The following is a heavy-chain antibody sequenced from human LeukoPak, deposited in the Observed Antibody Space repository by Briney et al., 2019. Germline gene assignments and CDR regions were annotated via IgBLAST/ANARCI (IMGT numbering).Heavy chain of an antibody. CDR1: GFTFADHA. CDR3: TRYSGYSDY. J-gene: IGHJ4*02. D-gene: IGHD5-12*01. V-gene: IGHV3-49*04. CDR2: IRSNTAYGGTT. Sequence: GGSLRLSCTASGFTFADHAMSWVRQAPGKGLEWVGFIRSNTAYGGTTEYAASVQGRFTISRDDSKSIAYPQMNSLKTEDTAVYYCTRYSGYSDYWGQGTLVTVSS.